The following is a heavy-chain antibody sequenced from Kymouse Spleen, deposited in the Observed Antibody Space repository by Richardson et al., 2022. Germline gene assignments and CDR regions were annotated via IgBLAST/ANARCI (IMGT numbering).Heavy chain of an antibody. CDR1: GFTFSNAW. V-gene: IGHV3-15*01. Sequence: EVQLVESGGGLVKPGGSLRLSCAASGFTFSNAWMSWVRQAPGKGLEWVGRIKSKTDGGTTDYAAPVKGRFTISRDDSKNTLYLQMNSLKTEDTAVYYCTRGSGSSYFDYWGQGTLVTVSS. CDR2: IKSKTDGGTT. D-gene: IGHD1-26*01. J-gene: IGHJ4*02. CDR3: TRGSGSSYFDY.